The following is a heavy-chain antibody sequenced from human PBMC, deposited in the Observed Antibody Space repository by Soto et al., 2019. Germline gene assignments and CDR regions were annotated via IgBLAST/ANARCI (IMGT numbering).Heavy chain of an antibody. Sequence: EVRLVESGGGLVQPGGSLRLSCAASGFPFSSHWLQWVRQVPGRGLVWVSRIDNTGSSAIYADSVRGRFTVPRDNAKDTLYLHMNSLRAEDKAVYYCSTLKGYDYGGQGTLVTVSS. CDR3: STLKGYDY. D-gene: IGHD5-12*01. CDR1: GFPFSSHW. V-gene: IGHV3-74*01. CDR2: IDNTGSSA. J-gene: IGHJ4*02.